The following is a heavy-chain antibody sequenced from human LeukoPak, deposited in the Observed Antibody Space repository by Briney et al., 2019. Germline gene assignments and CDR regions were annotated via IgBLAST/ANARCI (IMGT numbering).Heavy chain of an antibody. CDR1: GGSFSSYY. D-gene: IGHD3-22*01. CDR2: INHSGST. V-gene: IGHV4-34*01. Sequence: SETLSLTCAVYGGSFSSYYWSWIRQPPGEGLEWIGEINHSGSTNYNPSLKSRVTISVDTSKNQFSLKLSSVTAADTAVYYCARPHTRAYDSSGYFDYWGQGNLVTVSS. J-gene: IGHJ4*02. CDR3: ARPHTRAYDSSGYFDY.